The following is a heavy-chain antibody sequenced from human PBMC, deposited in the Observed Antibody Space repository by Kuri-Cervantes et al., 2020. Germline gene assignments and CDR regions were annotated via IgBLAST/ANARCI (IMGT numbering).Heavy chain of an antibody. V-gene: IGHV3-23*01. Sequence: GGSLRLSCAASGFTFRDYYMSWIRQAPGKGLEWVSTLSGSGSLTYYADSVKGRFTISRDNSKNTLYLQMNSLRAEDMAVYYCGKGVTTVTSVAFDIWGQGTMVTVSS. CDR2: LSGSGSLT. J-gene: IGHJ3*02. D-gene: IGHD4-17*01. CDR1: GFTFRDYY. CDR3: GKGVTTVTSVAFDI.